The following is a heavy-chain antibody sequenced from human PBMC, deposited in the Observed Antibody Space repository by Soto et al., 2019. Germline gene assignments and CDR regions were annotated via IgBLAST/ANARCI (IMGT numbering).Heavy chain of an antibody. Sequence: SETLSLTCTVSGGSISSSSYYWGWIRQPPGKGLEWIGYIYYSGSTYYNPSLKSRVTISVDTSKNQFSLKLSSVTAADTAVYYCARALRDYYDSSGRFDYWGQGTLVTVSS. CDR1: GGSISSSSYY. CDR2: IYYSGST. V-gene: IGHV4-31*03. CDR3: ARALRDYYDSSGRFDY. D-gene: IGHD3-22*01. J-gene: IGHJ4*02.